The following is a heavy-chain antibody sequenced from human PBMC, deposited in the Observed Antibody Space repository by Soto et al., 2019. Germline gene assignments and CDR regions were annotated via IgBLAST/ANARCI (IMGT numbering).Heavy chain of an antibody. D-gene: IGHD2-21*01. CDR3: ARGLKNYYGVDV. CDR2: IKGDGSTT. CDR1: GFSFSTYW. Sequence: VQLVESGGGLVQPGGSLRLSCAASGFSFSTYWMHWVRQAPGKGLVWVSRIKGDGSTTSYADSVKGRFTISRDNARDTLYLQMNSLGVEDTAVYYCARGLKNYYGVDVWGQGTTVTVSS. V-gene: IGHV3-74*01. J-gene: IGHJ6*02.